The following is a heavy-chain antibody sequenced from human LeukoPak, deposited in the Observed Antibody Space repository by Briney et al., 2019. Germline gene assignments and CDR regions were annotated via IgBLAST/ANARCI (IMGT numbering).Heavy chain of an antibody. CDR2: IKQDGSEN. J-gene: IGHJ4*02. Sequence: PGGSLRLSCAASGFTFSSYWMSWVRQAPGKGLEWVANIKQDGSENYYVDSVKGRFTISRDNAKNSLYLQMNSLRAEDTAVYYCTWDYGDYDDYWGQGTLVTVSS. V-gene: IGHV3-7*04. D-gene: IGHD4-17*01. CDR3: TWDYGDYDDY. CDR1: GFTFSSYW.